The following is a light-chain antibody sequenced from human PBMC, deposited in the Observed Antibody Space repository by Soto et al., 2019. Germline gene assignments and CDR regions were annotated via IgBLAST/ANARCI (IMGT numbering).Light chain of an antibody. J-gene: IGKJ1*01. CDR1: QSVTGTY. CDR3: QQYGSPLWT. Sequence: EIVLTQSPGTLSLSPGDRATLSCRASQSVTGTYLAWYQHKPGQAPRLLIYGESIRATGIPDRFSGSGSGTNFPLTISRLEPEDFAVYYCQQYGSPLWTFGQGTKVEI. CDR2: GES. V-gene: IGKV3-20*01.